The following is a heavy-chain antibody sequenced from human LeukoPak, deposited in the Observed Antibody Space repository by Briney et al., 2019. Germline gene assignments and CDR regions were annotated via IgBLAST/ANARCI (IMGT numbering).Heavy chain of an antibody. V-gene: IGHV4-34*01. Sequence: SETLSLTCAVYGGSFSGYYWSWIRQPPGKGLEWIGEINHSGSTNYNPSLKSRVTISVDTSKNQFSLKLSSVTAADTAVYYCARGSTSGNYDYALRRDYYYYYMDVWGKGTTVTISS. D-gene: IGHD3-16*01. CDR2: INHSGST. CDR1: GGSFSGYY. J-gene: IGHJ6*03. CDR3: ARGSTSGNYDYALRRDYYYYYMDV.